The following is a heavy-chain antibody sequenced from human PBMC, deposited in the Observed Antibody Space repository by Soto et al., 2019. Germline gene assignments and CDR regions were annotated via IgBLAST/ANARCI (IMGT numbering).Heavy chain of an antibody. V-gene: IGHV3-33*01. CDR3: ARGDYGGTLDY. CDR1: GFTFSSYG. Sequence: GGSLRLSCAASGFTFSSYGMHWVRQAPGKGLEWVAVIWYDGSNKYYADSVKGRFTISRDNSKNTLYLQMNSLRAEDTAVYYCARGDYGGTLDYWGQGILVTVSS. CDR2: IWYDGSNK. D-gene: IGHD4-17*01. J-gene: IGHJ4*02.